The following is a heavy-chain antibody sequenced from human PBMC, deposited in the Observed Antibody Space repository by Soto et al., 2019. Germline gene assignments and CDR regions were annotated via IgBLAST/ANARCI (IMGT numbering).Heavy chain of an antibody. V-gene: IGHV3-43*01. CDR1: GFTFGDYT. D-gene: IGHD2-15*01. Sequence: EVQLVESGGGVVQPGGSLRLSCTASGFTFGDYTXHWVRQAPGKGLEWVSLITWDGINIEYADSVRGRFTISRDNSKNSLYLQMNGLRHEDTAFYYCAKDGIAWHWGQGTLVTVSS. CDR2: ITWDGINI. J-gene: IGHJ4*02. CDR3: AKDGIAWH.